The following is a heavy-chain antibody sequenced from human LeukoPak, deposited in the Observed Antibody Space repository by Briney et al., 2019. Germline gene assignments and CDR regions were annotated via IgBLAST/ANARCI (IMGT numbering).Heavy chain of an antibody. CDR1: GYDFSRYD. Sequence: ASVKVSCKASGYDFSRYDINRVRLAPGQGLEWMGWMNPNNGDTDYAQNFQGRVTMTRDTSMSTAYMELSSLRSEDTALYYCARGRIRYDDYSSGWFVFFEFWGQGSLVTVSS. CDR2: MNPNNGDT. CDR3: ARGRIRYDDYSSGWFVFFEF. V-gene: IGHV1-8*01. D-gene: IGHD6-19*01. J-gene: IGHJ4*02.